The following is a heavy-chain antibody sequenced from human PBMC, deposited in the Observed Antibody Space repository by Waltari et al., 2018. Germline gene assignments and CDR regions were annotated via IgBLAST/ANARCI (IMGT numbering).Heavy chain of an antibody. V-gene: IGHV4-34*01. CDR3: ARRAGDTAMVTPFDY. CDR1: GGSFSGYH. CDR2: INHSGST. Sequence: QVQLQQWGAGLLKPSETLSLTCAVYGGSFSGYHWSWTRQPPGKGREWIGEINHSGSTNYNPSLKSRVTISVDTSKNQFSLKLSSVTAADTAVYYCARRAGDTAMVTPFDYWGQGTLVTVSS. J-gene: IGHJ4*02. D-gene: IGHD5-18*01.